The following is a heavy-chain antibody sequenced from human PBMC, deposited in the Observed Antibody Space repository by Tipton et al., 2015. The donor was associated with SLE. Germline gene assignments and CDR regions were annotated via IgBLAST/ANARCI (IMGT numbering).Heavy chain of an antibody. J-gene: IGHJ4*02. V-gene: IGHV1-18*01. D-gene: IGHD3-3*01. Sequence: QSGAEVKKPGASVKVSCKASGYTFTSYGISWVRQAPGQGLEWMGWISAYNGNTNYAQKLQGRVTMTTDTSTSTAYMELRSLRSDDTAVYYCARDIPLGDFWSGACFDYWGQGTLVTVSS. CDR2: ISAYNGNT. CDR3: ARDIPLGDFWSGACFDY. CDR1: GYTFTSYG.